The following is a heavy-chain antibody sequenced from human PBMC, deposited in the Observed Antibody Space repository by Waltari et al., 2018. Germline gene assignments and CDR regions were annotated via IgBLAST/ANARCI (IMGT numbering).Heavy chain of an antibody. D-gene: IGHD6-19*01. CDR1: GGTFSSYA. CDR3: ARDRGPVAGGGMDV. V-gene: IGHV1-69*05. CDR2: IIPIFGTA. Sequence: QVQLVQSGAEVKKPGSSVKVSCKASGGTFSSYAISWVRQAPGQGLEWMGGIIPIFGTANYAQKFQVSVPMTTDESTSTAYMELSSLRSEDTAVYYCARDRGPVAGGGMDVWGQGTTVTVSS. J-gene: IGHJ6*02.